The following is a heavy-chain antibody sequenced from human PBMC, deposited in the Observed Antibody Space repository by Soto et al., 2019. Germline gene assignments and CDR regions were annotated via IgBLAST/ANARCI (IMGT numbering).Heavy chain of an antibody. V-gene: IGHV1-58*01. Sequence: SVKVSCKASGFTFTSSAVQWVRQARGQRLEWIGWIVVGSGNTNYAQKFQERVTITRDMSTSTAYMELSSLRSEDTAVYYCAAVPNVVIRYSSSWYRGSNYYYYYGMDVWGQGTTVTVSS. CDR2: IVVGSGNT. D-gene: IGHD6-13*01. CDR1: GFTFTSSA. CDR3: AAVPNVVIRYSSSWYRGSNYYYYYGMDV. J-gene: IGHJ6*02.